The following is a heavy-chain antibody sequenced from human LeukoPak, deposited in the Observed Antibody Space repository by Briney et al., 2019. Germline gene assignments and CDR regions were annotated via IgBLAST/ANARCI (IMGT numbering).Heavy chain of an antibody. D-gene: IGHD3-22*01. Sequence: PSETLSLTCTVSGGSISSYYWSWIRQPPGKGLEWIGYIYYSGSTNYNPSLKSRVTISVDTSKNQFSLKLSSVTAADTAVYYCARYGYDSSGYYSTDGAFDIWGQGTMVTVSS. J-gene: IGHJ3*02. CDR2: IYYSGST. V-gene: IGHV4-59*01. CDR1: GGSISSYY. CDR3: ARYGYDSSGYYSTDGAFDI.